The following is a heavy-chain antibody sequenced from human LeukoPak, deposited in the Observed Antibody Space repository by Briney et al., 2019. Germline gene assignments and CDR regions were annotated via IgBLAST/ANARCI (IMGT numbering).Heavy chain of an antibody. Sequence: PGGSLRLSCAASGFTFSSHWMYWVRQAPGKGLVWVSRINSDGSSTSYADSMKGRFTISRDNAKNTLYLQVNSLRVEDTAVYYCASPQSGDYGALYFQHWGQGTLVTVSS. CDR2: INSDGSST. CDR1: GFTFSSHW. V-gene: IGHV3-74*01. D-gene: IGHD4-17*01. J-gene: IGHJ1*01. CDR3: ASPQSGDYGALYFQH.